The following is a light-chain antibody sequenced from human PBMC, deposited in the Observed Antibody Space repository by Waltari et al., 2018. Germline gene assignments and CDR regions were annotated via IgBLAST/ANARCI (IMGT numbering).Light chain of an antibody. CDR2: GAS. CDR3: QHYVRLPAT. CDR1: QSVSRAF. V-gene: IGKV3-20*01. J-gene: IGKJ1*01. Sequence: EIVLTQPPGSLSSSPGERVTLSCRASQSVSRAFAWYQQKPGQAPRLPTFGASNRATGIPDRFSGSGSETDFSLTISRLEPEDFAVFCCQHYVRLPATFGPGTKVEIK.